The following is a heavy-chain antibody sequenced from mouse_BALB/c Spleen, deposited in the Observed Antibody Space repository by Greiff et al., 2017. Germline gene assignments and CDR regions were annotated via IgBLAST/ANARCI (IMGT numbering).Heavy chain of an antibody. CDR3: ARRRGLRGLDY. V-gene: IGHV1-9*01. Sequence: VQLQQSGAELMKPGASVKISCTATGYTFSSYWIEWVKQRPGHGLEWIGEILPGSGSTNYNEKFTGKATFTADTSSNTAYMQLSSLTSEDSAVYYCARRRGLRGLDYWGQGTSVTVSS. CDR2: ILPGSGST. D-gene: IGHD2-4*01. CDR1: GYTFSSYW. J-gene: IGHJ4*01.